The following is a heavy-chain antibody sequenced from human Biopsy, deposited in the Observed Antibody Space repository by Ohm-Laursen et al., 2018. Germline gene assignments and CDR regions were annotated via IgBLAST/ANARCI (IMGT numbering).Heavy chain of an antibody. Sequence: TLSLTCAVYGGSLSGYYWNWIRQSPGKGLEWIGEINHRGFTSNNPSLKSRVTISGDTSKNQFPLKLGSVTAADTAVYYCAKNLAVSSYALDIWGQGTMVTVSS. CDR2: INHRGFT. D-gene: IGHD2/OR15-2a*01. V-gene: IGHV4-34*01. J-gene: IGHJ3*02. CDR1: GGSLSGYY. CDR3: AKNLAVSSYALDI.